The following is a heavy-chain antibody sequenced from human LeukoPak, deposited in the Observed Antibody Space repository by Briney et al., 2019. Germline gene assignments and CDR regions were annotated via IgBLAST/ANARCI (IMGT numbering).Heavy chain of an antibody. CDR3: ARDSPGEVVTARGDY. CDR2: ISSSSNYI. Sequence: GGSLRLSCAASGFTFSSYAMSWVRQAPGKGLEWVSSISSSSNYIYYADSVKGRFTISRDNAKNSLYLQMNSLRAEDTAVYYCARDSPGEVVTARGDYWGQGTLVTVSS. J-gene: IGHJ4*02. D-gene: IGHD2-21*02. V-gene: IGHV3-21*01. CDR1: GFTFSSYA.